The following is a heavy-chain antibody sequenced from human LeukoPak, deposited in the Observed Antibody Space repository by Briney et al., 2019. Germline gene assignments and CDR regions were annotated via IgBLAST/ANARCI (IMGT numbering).Heavy chain of an antibody. D-gene: IGHD2-2*01. Sequence: PGGSLRLSCAASGFTFSSYWMSWIRQAPGKGLEWVSYISSSGSTIYYADSVKGRFTISRDNAKNSLYLQMNSLRAEDTAVYYCARESASTSCFDSWGQGTLVTVSS. CDR1: GFTFSSYW. CDR2: ISSSGSTI. V-gene: IGHV3-11*01. CDR3: ARESASTSCFDS. J-gene: IGHJ5*01.